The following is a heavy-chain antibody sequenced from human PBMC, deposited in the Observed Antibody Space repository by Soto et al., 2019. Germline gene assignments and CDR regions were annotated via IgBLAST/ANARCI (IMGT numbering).Heavy chain of an antibody. D-gene: IGHD3-3*01. V-gene: IGHV4-61*01. CDR2: IYYSGST. CDR3: ARGRITIFGVVNYYYGMGV. Sequence: PSETLSLTCTVSDGSVSSGSYYWSWIRQPPGKGLEWIGYIYYSGSTNYNPSLKSRATISVDTSKNQFSLRLSSVSAADTAVYYCARGRITIFGVVNYYYGMGVWGQGTKVTVSS. CDR1: DGSVSSGSYY. J-gene: IGHJ6*02.